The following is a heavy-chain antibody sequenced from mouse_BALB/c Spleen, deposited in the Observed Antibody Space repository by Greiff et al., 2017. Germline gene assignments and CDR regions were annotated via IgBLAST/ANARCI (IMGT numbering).Heavy chain of an antibody. D-gene: IGHD2-4*01. Sequence: QVTLKESGPGILQPSQTLSLTCSFSGFSLSTSGMGVSWIRQPSGKGLEWLAHIYWDDDKRYNPSLKSRLTISKDTSRNQVFLKITSVDTADTATYYCAREDYDGYAMDYWGQGTSVTVSS. CDR2: IYWDDDK. CDR1: GFSLSTSGMG. CDR3: AREDYDGYAMDY. V-gene: IGHV8-12*01. J-gene: IGHJ4*01.